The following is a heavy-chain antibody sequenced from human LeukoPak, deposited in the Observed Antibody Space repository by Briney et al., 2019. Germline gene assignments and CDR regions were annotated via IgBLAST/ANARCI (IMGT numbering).Heavy chain of an antibody. Sequence: PGGSLRLSCAASGFTFSSYGMHWVRQAPGKGLEWVAVISYDGSNKYYADSVKGRFTISRDNSKNTLYLQMNSLRAEDTVVYYCARGSYTYYYDSSGYYPLDNWGQGTLVTVSS. D-gene: IGHD3-22*01. CDR1: GFTFSSYG. CDR3: ARGSYTYYYDSSGYYPLDN. J-gene: IGHJ4*02. CDR2: ISYDGSNK. V-gene: IGHV3-30*03.